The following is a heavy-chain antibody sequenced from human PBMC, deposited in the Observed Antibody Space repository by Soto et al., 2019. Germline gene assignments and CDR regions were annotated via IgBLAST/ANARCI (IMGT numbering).Heavy chain of an antibody. D-gene: IGHD2-8*01. Sequence: QVQLVQSGAEVKKPGSSVKVSCKASGDTFTTNSLNWVRPAPGQGLEWMGGIIPVVGTTKYAQKYQDRVTITGDKSTNTAYMELSSLRSDDTAVYYCARGLLYATTYFDYWGQGTAVTVSS. CDR1: GDTFTTNS. CDR2: IIPVVGTT. J-gene: IGHJ4*02. V-gene: IGHV1-69*06. CDR3: ARGLLYATTYFDY.